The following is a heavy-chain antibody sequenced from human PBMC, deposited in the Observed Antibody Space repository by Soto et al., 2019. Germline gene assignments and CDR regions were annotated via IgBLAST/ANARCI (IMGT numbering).Heavy chain of an antibody. J-gene: IGHJ4*02. CDR1: GFTFSSYA. CDR2: ISNNGGTT. Sequence: GGSLRRSCSASGFTFSSYAMHWVRQAPGKGLEYVSTISNNGGTTSYADSVKDRFTISRDNSKNTVYLQMSSLGTDDSAVYFCVKDQYSGNYPQYFFDYWGQGTLVTVSS. V-gene: IGHV3-64D*06. D-gene: IGHD5-12*01. CDR3: VKDQYSGNYPQYFFDY.